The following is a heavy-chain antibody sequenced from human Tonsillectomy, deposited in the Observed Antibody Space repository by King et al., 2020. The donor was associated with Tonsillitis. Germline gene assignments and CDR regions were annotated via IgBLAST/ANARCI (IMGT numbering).Heavy chain of an antibody. CDR2: IYSSGST. V-gene: IGHV4-4*07. D-gene: IGHD3-3*01. CDR1: GGSISSYY. CDR3: ARGMYEFWTGDAFDV. Sequence: QLQESGPGLVKPSETLSLTCTVSGGSISSYYWSWIRQPAGKGLEWIGRIYSSGSTNYIPSLKSRVTMSVDTSKNKFSLKLSSVTAADTAVYYCARGMYEFWTGDAFDVWGPGTMVTVSS. J-gene: IGHJ3*01.